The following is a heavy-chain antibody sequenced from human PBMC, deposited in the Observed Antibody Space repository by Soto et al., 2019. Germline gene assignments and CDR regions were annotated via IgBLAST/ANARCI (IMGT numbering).Heavy chain of an antibody. D-gene: IGHD5-18*01. CDR3: ARVHVGYSSINWFDP. V-gene: IGHV1-18*01. CDR1: GYTFTSYG. CDR2: ISAYNGNT. Sequence: QVQLVQSGAEVKKPGASVKVSCKASGYTFTSYGISWVRQAPGQGLEWMGWISAYNGNTNYAQKLQGRVTMTTDTYTRKAYMELRSLRSDDTAVYYCARVHVGYSSINWFDPWGQGTLVTVSS. J-gene: IGHJ5*02.